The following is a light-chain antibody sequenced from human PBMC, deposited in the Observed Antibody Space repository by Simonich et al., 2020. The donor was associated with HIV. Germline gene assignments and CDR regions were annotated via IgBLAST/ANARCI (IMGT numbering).Light chain of an antibody. J-gene: IGKJ4*01. CDR2: AAS. CDR1: KSISNY. Sequence: DIQMTQSPSSLSASVGDRVTITCRASKSISNYLNWFQQKPGKAPKLLIFAASSLQSGVPSRFSGSGSGTDFTLTISCLQSEDFATYYCQQYNNWPGTFGGGTKVEIK. CDR3: QQYNNWPGT. V-gene: IGKV1-39*01.